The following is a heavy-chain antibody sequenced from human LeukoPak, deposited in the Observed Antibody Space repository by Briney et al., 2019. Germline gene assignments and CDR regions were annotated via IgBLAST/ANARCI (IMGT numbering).Heavy chain of an antibody. V-gene: IGHV3-30*02. CDR3: ARLTPNWFDP. J-gene: IGHJ5*02. CDR1: GFTLSSYG. CDR2: IRYDGSNK. Sequence: PGGSLRLSCAASGFTLSSYGMHWVRQAPGKGLEWVAFIRYDGSNKYYADSVKGRFTISRDNSKNTLYLQMNSLRAEDTAVYYCARLTPNWFDPWGQGTLVTVSS. D-gene: IGHD3-16*01.